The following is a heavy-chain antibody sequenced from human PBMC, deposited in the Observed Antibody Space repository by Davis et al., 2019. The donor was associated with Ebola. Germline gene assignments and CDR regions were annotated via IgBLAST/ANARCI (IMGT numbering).Heavy chain of an antibody. D-gene: IGHD3-3*01. CDR2: ISYSGST. CDR1: GGSISSYY. Sequence: MPSETLSLTCTVSGGSISSYYWSWIRQPPGKGLEWIGYISYSGSTNYNPSLKSRVTISVDTSKNQFSLKLSSVTAADTAVYYCARVTPDTIFGVVTDYYFDYWGQGTLVTVSS. CDR3: ARVTPDTIFGVVTDYYFDY. V-gene: IGHV4-59*01. J-gene: IGHJ4*02.